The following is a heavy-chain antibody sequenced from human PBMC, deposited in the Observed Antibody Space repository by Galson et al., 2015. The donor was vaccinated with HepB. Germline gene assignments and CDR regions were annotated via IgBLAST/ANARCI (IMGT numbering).Heavy chain of an antibody. Sequence: SVKVSCKASGYTFTSYGISWVRQAPGQGLEWMGWISAYNGNTNYAQKLQGRVTMTTDTSTSTAYMELRSLRSDDTAVYYCARDLQAYYDFWSGREQNHDAFDIWGQGTMVTVSS. V-gene: IGHV1-18*04. CDR2: ISAYNGNT. J-gene: IGHJ3*02. D-gene: IGHD3-3*01. CDR1: GYTFTSYG. CDR3: ARDLQAYYDFWSGREQNHDAFDI.